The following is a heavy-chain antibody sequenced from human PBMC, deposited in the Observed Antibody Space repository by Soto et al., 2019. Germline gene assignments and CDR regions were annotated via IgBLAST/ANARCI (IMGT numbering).Heavy chain of an antibody. V-gene: IGHV4-30-2*01. CDR1: GGSISSGGYS. CDR2: VYHSGST. J-gene: IGHJ6*02. CDR3: ARGNYYYYGMDV. Sequence: SETLSLTXAVSGGSISSGGYSWSWIRQPPGKGLEWIGYVYHSGSTYYNPSLKSRVTISVDRSKNQFSLKLSSVTAADTAVYYCARGNYYYYGMDVWGQGTTVTVSS.